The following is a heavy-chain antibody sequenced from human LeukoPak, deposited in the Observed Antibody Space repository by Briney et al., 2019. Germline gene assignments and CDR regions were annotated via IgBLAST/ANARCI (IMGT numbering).Heavy chain of an antibody. CDR1: AFTLSGYI. CDR2: ISHDGSDN. D-gene: IGHD3-10*01. CDR3: ASGADYYGTSGYYFDAFDS. V-gene: IGHV3-30*04. J-gene: IGHJ3*02. Sequence: GGSLRLSCAASAFTLSGYIMNWVRQTPGKGLEWVALISHDGSDNYYADSVKGRYTISRDNSKNTLYLQMNTLRAEDTAVYYCASGADYYGTSGYYFDAFDSWGQGTMVIVSS.